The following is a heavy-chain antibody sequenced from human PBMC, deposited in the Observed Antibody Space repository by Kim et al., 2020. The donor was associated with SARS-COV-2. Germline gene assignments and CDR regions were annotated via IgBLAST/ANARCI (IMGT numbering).Heavy chain of an antibody. Sequence: SYAQKFQGRVTITADESTSTAYMELSSLRSEDTAVYYCASTGGHKNGFDPWGQGTLVTVSS. V-gene: IGHV1-69*01. J-gene: IGHJ5*02. CDR3: ASTGGHKNGFDP. D-gene: IGHD2-8*02.